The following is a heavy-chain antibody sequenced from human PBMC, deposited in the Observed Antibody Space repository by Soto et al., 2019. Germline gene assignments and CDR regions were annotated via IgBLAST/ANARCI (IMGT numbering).Heavy chain of an antibody. CDR1: GYTLTELS. CDR3: ATSETVAGHTDY. CDR2: FDPEDGET. V-gene: IGHV1-24*01. Sequence: GASVKVSCKVSGYTLTELSMHWVRQAPGKRHEWMGGFDPEDGETIYAQKFQGRVTMTEDTSTDTAYMELSSLRSEDTAVYYCATSETVAGHTDYWGQGTLVTVSS. J-gene: IGHJ4*02. D-gene: IGHD6-19*01.